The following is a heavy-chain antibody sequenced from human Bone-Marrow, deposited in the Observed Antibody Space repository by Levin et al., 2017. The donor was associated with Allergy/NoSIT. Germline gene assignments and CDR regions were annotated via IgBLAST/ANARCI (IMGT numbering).Heavy chain of an antibody. CDR3: ARRATVGYSYGYYFDY. CDR2: IYYSGDT. Sequence: SQTLSLTCTVSGGSISSSLYYWGWIRQPPGKGLEWIGTIYYSGDTYYNPSLKSRVTISVDTSKNHFSLKLSSVTAADTAVYYCARRATVGYSYGYYFDYWGQGTLVTVSS. J-gene: IGHJ4*02. D-gene: IGHD5-18*01. CDR1: GGSISSSLYY. V-gene: IGHV4-39*02.